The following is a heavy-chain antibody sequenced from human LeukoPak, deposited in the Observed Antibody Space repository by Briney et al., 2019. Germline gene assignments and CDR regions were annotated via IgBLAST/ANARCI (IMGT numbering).Heavy chain of an antibody. J-gene: IGHJ6*02. CDR2: IIPIFGTA. D-gene: IGHD3-10*01. CDR1: GYTFTSYG. CDR3: ARGYYGSGSYYTLARRYCYYGMDV. Sequence: ASVKVSCKASGYTFTSYGISWVRQAPGQGLEWMGGIIPIFGTANYAQKFQGRVTITADESTSTAYMELSSLRSEDTAVYYCARGYYGSGSYYTLARRYCYYGMDVWGQGTTVTVSS. V-gene: IGHV1-69*13.